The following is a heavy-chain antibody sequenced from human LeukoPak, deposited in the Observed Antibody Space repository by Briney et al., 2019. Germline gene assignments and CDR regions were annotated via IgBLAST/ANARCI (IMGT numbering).Heavy chain of an antibody. D-gene: IGHD1-26*01. CDR2: INPNSGST. Sequence: ASVKVSCKASGYTFNGYYMHWVRPAPGQGLEWMGWINPNSGSTKYVQKVQGRITMTRDTSISTAYMELSRLGSDDTAVYYCARDLATSIIYYYMDVWGKGTTVTVSS. CDR3: ARDLATSIIYYYMDV. V-gene: IGHV1-2*02. CDR1: GYTFNGYY. J-gene: IGHJ6*03.